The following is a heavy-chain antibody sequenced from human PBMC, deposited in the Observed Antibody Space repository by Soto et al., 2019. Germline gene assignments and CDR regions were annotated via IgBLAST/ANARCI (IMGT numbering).Heavy chain of an antibody. CDR3: VSLGTYSHVSGIFGALDI. V-gene: IGHV5-51*01. Sequence: EVQLVQSGAEVKKPGESLKISCKGSGYSFTDNWIGWVRQMPGKGLEWMGINYPSDSDDRYSPSFQGQVSISVDKSINTAYLQWSSLMASDTAMYYCVSLGTYSHVSGIFGALDIWGQGTMVTVPS. D-gene: IGHD5-18*01. CDR2: NYPSDSDD. J-gene: IGHJ3*02. CDR1: GYSFTDNW.